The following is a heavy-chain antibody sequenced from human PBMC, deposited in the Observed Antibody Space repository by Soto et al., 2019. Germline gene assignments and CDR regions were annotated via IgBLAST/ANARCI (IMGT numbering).Heavy chain of an antibody. CDR1: GFTFSSHA. J-gene: IGHJ4*02. Sequence: EVQLLESGGGLVQPGGSLRLSCKASGFTFSSHAMTWVRQAPGKGLEWVSGLSDSGGSTYYADSVKGRFTISRDNSMNTLYLQMNTLRAEDTAVYYCAKVSSSWYSGFFDLWGQGTLVTVSS. CDR3: AKVSSSWYSGFFDL. V-gene: IGHV3-23*01. D-gene: IGHD6-13*01. CDR2: LSDSGGST.